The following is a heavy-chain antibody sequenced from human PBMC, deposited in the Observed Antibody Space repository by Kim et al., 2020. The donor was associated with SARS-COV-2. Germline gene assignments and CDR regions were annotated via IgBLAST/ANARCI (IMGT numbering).Heavy chain of an antibody. CDR2: INHSGST. Sequence: SETLSLTCAVYGGSFSGYYWSWIRQPPGKGLEWIGEINHSGSTNYNPSLKSRVTISVDTSKNQFSLKLSSVTAADTAVYYCARSPMVRGDLPRLFDYW. J-gene: IGHJ4*01. CDR3: ARSPMVRGDLPRLFDY. CDR1: GGSFSGYY. D-gene: IGHD3-10*01. V-gene: IGHV4-34*01.